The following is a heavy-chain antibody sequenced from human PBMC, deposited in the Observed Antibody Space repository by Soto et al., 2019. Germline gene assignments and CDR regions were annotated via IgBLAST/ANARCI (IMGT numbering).Heavy chain of an antibody. J-gene: IGHJ3*02. V-gene: IGHV4-34*01. Sequence: SETLSLTCAVYGGSFSGYDWSWIRQSPGKGLEWVGEINHSGSTNYNPSLKSRVTMSVDTSKNQFSLKLSSVTAADTAVYYCARQPWGSNSYLIAVGGFDIWGQGTMVTVSS. D-gene: IGHD3-16*01. CDR2: INHSGST. CDR3: ARQPWGSNSYLIAVGGFDI. CDR1: GGSFSGYD.